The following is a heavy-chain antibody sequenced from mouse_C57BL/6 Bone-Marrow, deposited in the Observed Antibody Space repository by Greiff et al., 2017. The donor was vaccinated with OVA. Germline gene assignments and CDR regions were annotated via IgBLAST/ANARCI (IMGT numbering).Heavy chain of an antibody. CDR3: ARDNWDWYFDV. J-gene: IGHJ1*03. CDR2: SRNKANDYTT. D-gene: IGHD4-1*01. CDR1: GFTFSDFY. Sequence: EVQLVESGGGLVQSGRSLRLSCATSGFTFSDFYMEWVRQAPGKGLEWIAASRNKANDYTTEYSASVKGRFIVSRDTSRSILYLQMNALRAEDTAIYYCARDNWDWYFDVWGTGTTVTVSS. V-gene: IGHV7-1*01.